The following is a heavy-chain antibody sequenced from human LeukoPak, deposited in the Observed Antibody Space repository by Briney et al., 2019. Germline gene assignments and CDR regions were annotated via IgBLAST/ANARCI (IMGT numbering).Heavy chain of an antibody. J-gene: IGHJ6*02. CDR3: ARGGGGLGV. CDR2: INTDGRTT. CDR1: SFTFNDYR. Sequence: GGSLRLSCAASSFTFNDYRMYWVRQPPGKGLVWASYINTDGRTTKYADSVRGRFTISRDNAKNTLYLQMNSLRAEDTAVYYCARGGGGLGVWGQGTTVTVSS. V-gene: IGHV3-74*03.